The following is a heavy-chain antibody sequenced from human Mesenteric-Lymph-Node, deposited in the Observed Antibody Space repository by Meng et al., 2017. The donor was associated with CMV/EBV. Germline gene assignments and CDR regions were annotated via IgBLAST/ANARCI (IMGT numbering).Heavy chain of an antibody. CDR3: AKDRCSNTSCDNNYPNLGDWFDP. D-gene: IGHD2-2*02. Sequence: GESLKISCAASGFTFSDYYMSWIRQAPGKGLEWISKIGTSGNMIEYADSVEGRFTISRDNSKNTLYLQMNSLRAEDTAVYYCAKDRCSNTSCDNNYPNLGDWFDPWGQGILVTVSS. V-gene: IGHV3-11*01. CDR2: IGTSGNMI. CDR1: GFTFSDYY. J-gene: IGHJ5*02.